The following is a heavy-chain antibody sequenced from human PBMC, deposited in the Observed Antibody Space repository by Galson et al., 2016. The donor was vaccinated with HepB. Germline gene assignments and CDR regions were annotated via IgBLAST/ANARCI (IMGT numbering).Heavy chain of an antibody. D-gene: IGHD1-26*01. CDR1: GFSFTSYW. CDR3: ARYRVLLGEWDAFDI. CDR2: VYPGDSDT. J-gene: IGHJ3*02. V-gene: IGHV5-51*01. Sequence: QSGAEVKKPGESLKIACKGSGFSFTSYWIGWVRQMPGKGLEWMGLVYPGDSDTRYSPSFQGQVTTSADESITTAYLEWRSLKSSDTAIYYCARYRVLLGEWDAFDIWGQGTMVIVSS.